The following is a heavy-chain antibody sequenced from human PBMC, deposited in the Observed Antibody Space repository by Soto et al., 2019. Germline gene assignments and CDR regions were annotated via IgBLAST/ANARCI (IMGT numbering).Heavy chain of an antibody. Sequence: QLQLQESGPGLVKPSETLSLTCTVSGGSVSSDSYNWDWIRQPPGKGLGWIGTINYSGSTDYNPSLNSRATLSEDTSNNQFAMKVTSVTAAGTAIYYCARVYGNAVDIWGRGATVTVS. CDR1: GGSVSSDSYN. D-gene: IGHD4-17*01. V-gene: IGHV4-39*01. CDR3: ARVYGNAVDI. CDR2: INYSGST. J-gene: IGHJ3*02.